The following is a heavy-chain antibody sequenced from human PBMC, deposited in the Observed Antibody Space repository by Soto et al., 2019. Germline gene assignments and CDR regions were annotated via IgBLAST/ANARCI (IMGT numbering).Heavy chain of an antibody. J-gene: IGHJ3*02. CDR2: IYYSGST. V-gene: IGHV4-59*08. Sequence: SETLSLTCTVSGGSISSYYWSWIRQPPGKGLEWIGYIYYSGSTNYNPSLKSRVTISVDTSKNQFSLKLSSVTAADTAVYYCARPYSSSPRGSLDIWGQGTMVTVSS. CDR3: ARPYSSSPRGSLDI. CDR1: GGSISSYY. D-gene: IGHD6-6*01.